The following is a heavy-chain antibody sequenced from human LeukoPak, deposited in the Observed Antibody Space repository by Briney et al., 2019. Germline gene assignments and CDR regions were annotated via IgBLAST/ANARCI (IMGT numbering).Heavy chain of an antibody. D-gene: IGHD2-2*01. J-gene: IGHJ4*02. V-gene: IGHV3-9*03. CDR3: ARGGDCGTTSCYYFDF. Sequence: GGSLRLSCAASGFTFDDYAMRWVRQAPGKGLEWVSGISWNSGSIGYADSVKGRLTISRDNAKNSLYLQMNSLRAEDMALYYCARGGDCGTTSCYYFDFWGQGTRVTVSS. CDR1: GFTFDDYA. CDR2: ISWNSGSI.